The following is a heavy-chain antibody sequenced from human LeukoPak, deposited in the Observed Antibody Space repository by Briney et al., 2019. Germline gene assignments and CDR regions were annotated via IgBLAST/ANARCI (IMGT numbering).Heavy chain of an antibody. J-gene: IGHJ4*02. Sequence: GGSLRLSCAASGFTFNNNAMNWVRQAPGKGLEWVSAISGSGGSTYYADSVKGRFTISRDNSKNTLYLQMNSLRAEDTAVYYCAKEDDFWSIFDYWGQGTLVTVSS. D-gene: IGHD3-3*01. CDR2: ISGSGGST. CDR1: GFTFNNNA. V-gene: IGHV3-23*01. CDR3: AKEDDFWSIFDY.